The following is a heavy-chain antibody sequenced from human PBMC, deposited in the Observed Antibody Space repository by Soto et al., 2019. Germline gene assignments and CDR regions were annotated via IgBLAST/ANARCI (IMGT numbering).Heavy chain of an antibody. D-gene: IGHD6-6*01. CDR3: ARRGQYSSSRPLGY. J-gene: IGHJ4*02. CDR1: GYTFTSYG. V-gene: IGHV1-18*01. CDR2: ISAYNGNT. Sequence: ASVKVSCKASGYTFTSYGISWVRQAPGQGLEWMGWISAYNGNTSYAQKLQGRVTMTTDTSTSTAYMELRSLRSDDTAVYYCARRGQYSSSRPLGYWGQVPLVTVSS.